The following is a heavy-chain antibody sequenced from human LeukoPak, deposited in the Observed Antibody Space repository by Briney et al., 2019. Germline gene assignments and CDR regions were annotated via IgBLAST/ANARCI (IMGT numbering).Heavy chain of an antibody. Sequence: GGSLRLSCAASGFTLSSTWMSWVRQAPGKGLEWVANIKQDGSDEYYVDSVKGRFIISRDNGKNSLFLQMSSLRTEDTAVYYCARRPVGFWSGYYQYYFDLWGQGALLTVSS. CDR2: IKQDGSDE. D-gene: IGHD3-3*01. V-gene: IGHV3-7*01. CDR3: ARRPVGFWSGYYQYYFDL. CDR1: GFTLSSTW. J-gene: IGHJ4*02.